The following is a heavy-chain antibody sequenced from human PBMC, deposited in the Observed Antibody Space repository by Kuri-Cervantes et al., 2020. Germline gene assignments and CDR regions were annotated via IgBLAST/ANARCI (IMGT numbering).Heavy chain of an antibody. Sequence: GESLKISCGASGFTFSNYAMSWVRQAPGKGLEWVSGTSGGGGRTYYADSVKGRFTISRGISKNTLYLQMNSLRAEDTALYYCAKDSLEYSSSARDYWGQGTLVTVSS. J-gene: IGHJ4*02. CDR3: AKDSLEYSSSARDY. D-gene: IGHD6-6*01. CDR2: TSGGGGRT. CDR1: GFTFSNYA. V-gene: IGHV3-23*01.